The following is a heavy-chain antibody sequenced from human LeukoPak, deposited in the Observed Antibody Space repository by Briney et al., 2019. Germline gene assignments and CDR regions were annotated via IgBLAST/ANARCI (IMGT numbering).Heavy chain of an antibody. V-gene: IGHV1-2*02. CDR1: GYTFTGYY. CDR2: INPNSGGT. D-gene: IGHD3-16*01. Sequence: GASVKVSCKASGYTFTGYYMHWVRQAPGQGLEWMGWINPNSGGTNYAQKFQGRVTMTRDTSISTAYMELSSLRAEDTAVYYCARGGDKRLARNWFDPWGQGTVVTVSS. J-gene: IGHJ5*02. CDR3: ARGGDKRLARNWFDP.